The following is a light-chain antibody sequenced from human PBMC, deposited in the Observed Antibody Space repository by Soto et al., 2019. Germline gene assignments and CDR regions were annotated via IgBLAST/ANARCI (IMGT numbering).Light chain of an antibody. J-gene: IGKJ1*01. Sequence: DIQMTQSPSTLSASVGDRVTITCRASQSISYRLAWYQQKPGTAPKVLIYHASNLQSGVPSRFSGSGSGTEFTLTISSLQPDDFATYYCQQYNSYSFGQGTKVDIK. V-gene: IGKV1-5*01. CDR2: HAS. CDR1: QSISYR. CDR3: QQYNSYS.